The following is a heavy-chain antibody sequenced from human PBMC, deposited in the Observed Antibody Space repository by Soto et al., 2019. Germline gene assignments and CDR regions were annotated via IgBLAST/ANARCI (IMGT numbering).Heavy chain of an antibody. CDR1: GGSFSGYY. D-gene: IGHD4-17*01. CDR2: INHSGST. J-gene: IGHJ6*04. Sequence: PSETLSLTCAVYGGSFSGYYWSWIRQPPGKGLEWIGEINHSGSTNYNPSLKSRVTISRDNSKNTLYLQMNSLRAEDTAVYYCAKRFVWGKGTTVTVSS. V-gene: IGHV4-34*01. CDR3: AKRFV.